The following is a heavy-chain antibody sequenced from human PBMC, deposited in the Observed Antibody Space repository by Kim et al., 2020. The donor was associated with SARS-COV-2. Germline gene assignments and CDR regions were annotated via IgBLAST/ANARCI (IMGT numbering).Heavy chain of an antibody. CDR1: GGSISSGGYY. V-gene: IGHV4-31*03. D-gene: IGHD2-15*01. J-gene: IGHJ5*02. CDR2: IYYSGST. Sequence: SETLSLTCTVSGGSISSGGYYWIWIRHHPGKGLEWIGYIYYSGSTYYNPSLKSRVTISVDTSKNQFSLKLSSVTAADTAVYYCAREYSGWFDPWGQGTLVTVSS. CDR3: AREYSGWFDP.